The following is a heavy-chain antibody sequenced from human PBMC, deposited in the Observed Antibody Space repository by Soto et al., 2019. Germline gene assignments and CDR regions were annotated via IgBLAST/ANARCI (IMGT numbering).Heavy chain of an antibody. CDR3: ARLRPDTYYYDSSGYYPRPPSEFDY. D-gene: IGHD3-22*01. CDR2: INHSGST. CDR1: GGSFSGYY. V-gene: IGHV4-34*01. Sequence: SETLSLTCAVYGGSFSGYYWSWIRQPPGKGLEWIGEINHSGSTNYNPSLKSRVTISVDTSKNQFSLKLSSVTAADTAVYYCARLRPDTYYYDSSGYYPRPPSEFDYWGQGTLVTVSS. J-gene: IGHJ4*02.